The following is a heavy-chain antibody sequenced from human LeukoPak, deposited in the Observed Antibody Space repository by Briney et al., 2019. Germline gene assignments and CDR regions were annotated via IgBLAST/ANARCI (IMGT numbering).Heavy chain of an antibody. J-gene: IGHJ4*02. CDR1: GYSFTSYW. CDR3: ARHIGYSAWNPDS. V-gene: IGHV5-51*01. D-gene: IGHD5-12*01. CDR2: IYPHDSDT. Sequence: GESLKISCKASGYSFTSYWIGWVRQMPGKGLEWMGIIYPHDSDTRYSPSFQGQVTISADKSISTAYLHWSNLKDSATAMYYCARHIGYSAWNPDSCGQGTLVTVSS.